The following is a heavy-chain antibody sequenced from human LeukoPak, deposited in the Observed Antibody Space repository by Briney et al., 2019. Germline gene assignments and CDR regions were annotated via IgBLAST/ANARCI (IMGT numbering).Heavy chain of an antibody. D-gene: IGHD6-13*01. CDR2: INHSGST. Sequence: PSETLSLTCAVYGGSFSGYYWSWIRQPPGKGLEWIGEINHSGSTNYNPSLKSRVTISVDKSKNQFSLKLSSVTAADTAVYYCASTSALSSWYGVDYWGQGTLVTVSS. CDR1: GGSFSGYY. V-gene: IGHV4-34*01. J-gene: IGHJ4*02. CDR3: ASTSALSSWYGVDY.